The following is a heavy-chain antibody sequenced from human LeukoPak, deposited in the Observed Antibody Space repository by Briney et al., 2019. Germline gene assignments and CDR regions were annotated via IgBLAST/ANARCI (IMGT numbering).Heavy chain of an antibody. Sequence: GGSLRLACAAYAFTVSSNYMSWVRQAPGKGLEWDSVIYSGGSTYYADSVKGRFTISRDNSKNTLYLQMNSLRAEDTAVYYCARAYCGGDCYFPYYFDYWGQGTLVTVSS. CDR1: AFTVSSNY. D-gene: IGHD2-21*02. J-gene: IGHJ4*02. V-gene: IGHV3-66*01. CDR2: IYSGGST. CDR3: ARAYCGGDCYFPYYFDY.